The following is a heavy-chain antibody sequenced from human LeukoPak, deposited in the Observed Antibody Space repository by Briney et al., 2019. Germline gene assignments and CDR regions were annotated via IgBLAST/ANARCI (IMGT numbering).Heavy chain of an antibody. Sequence: PEGSRRLSCAASGFTFISYSMNWVRQAPGKGLEWVSSISSSSSYIYYADSVKGRFTISRDNAKNSLYLQMNSLRAEDTAVYYCAREGWRFGEGEDYYNYYGMDVWGQGTTVTVSS. J-gene: IGHJ6*02. V-gene: IGHV3-21*01. D-gene: IGHD3-10*01. CDR1: GFTFISYS. CDR3: AREGWRFGEGEDYYNYYGMDV. CDR2: ISSSSSYI.